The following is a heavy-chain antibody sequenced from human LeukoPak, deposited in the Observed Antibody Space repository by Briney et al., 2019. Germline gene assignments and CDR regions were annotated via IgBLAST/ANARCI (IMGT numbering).Heavy chain of an antibody. J-gene: IGHJ4*02. Sequence: GGSLRLSCTASGFTFNTYTMNWVRQAPGKGLEWVSSISTSSSYIYYADSVKGRFTISRDNAQNSLYLQMNSLRAEDTAVYYCARERQGQYPFDYWGQGTLVTVSS. CDR3: ARERQGQYPFDY. CDR2: ISTSSSYI. CDR1: GFTFNTYT. D-gene: IGHD2-2*01. V-gene: IGHV3-21*01.